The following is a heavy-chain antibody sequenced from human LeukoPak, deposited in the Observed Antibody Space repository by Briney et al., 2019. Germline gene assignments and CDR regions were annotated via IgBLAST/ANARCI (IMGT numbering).Heavy chain of an antibody. J-gene: IGHJ4*02. V-gene: IGHV1-69*04. CDR3: ARTNLDCKNGVCYDY. CDR1: GGTFSSYA. Sequence: SVKVSCKASGGTFSSYAISWVRQAPGQGLEWMGRIIPILGIANYAQKFQGRVTITADKSTSTAYMELSSLRSEDTAVYYCARTNLDCKNGVCYDYWGQGTPVTVSS. D-gene: IGHD2-8*01. CDR2: IIPILGIA.